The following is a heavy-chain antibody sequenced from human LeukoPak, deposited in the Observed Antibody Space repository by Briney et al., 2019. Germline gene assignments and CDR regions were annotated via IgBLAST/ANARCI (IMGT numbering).Heavy chain of an antibody. Sequence: GGSLRLSCAASGFTFSSYAMHWVRQAPGKGLEWVAVISYDGSNKYYADSVKGRFTISRDNSKNTLYLQKNSLRAEDTAVYYCARAHFDWLLDYWGQGTLVTVSS. J-gene: IGHJ4*02. D-gene: IGHD3-9*01. CDR3: ARAHFDWLLDY. CDR2: ISYDGSNK. CDR1: GFTFSSYA. V-gene: IGHV3-30*04.